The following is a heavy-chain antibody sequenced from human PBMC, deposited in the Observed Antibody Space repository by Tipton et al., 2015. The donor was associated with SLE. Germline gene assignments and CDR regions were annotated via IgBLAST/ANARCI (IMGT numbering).Heavy chain of an antibody. J-gene: IGHJ3*01. CDR2: IIPILGIA. CDR3: AIFLTAVASRTYFNV. Sequence: QSGAEVKKPGSSVKVSCKASGGTFGNYAISWVRQAPGEGLEWMGGIIPILGIANHAQNFQGRVTMTADKSTSTAYMELSSLRSGDTAMYYCAIFLTAVASRTYFNVWGQGTLVTVSS. D-gene: IGHD5-12*01. V-gene: IGHV1-69*04. CDR1: GGTFGNYA.